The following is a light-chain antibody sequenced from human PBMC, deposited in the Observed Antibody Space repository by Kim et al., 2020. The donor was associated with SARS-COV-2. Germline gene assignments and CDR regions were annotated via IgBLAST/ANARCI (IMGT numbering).Light chain of an antibody. CDR3: QSYDSSLSVVV. J-gene: IGLJ2*01. CDR2: GNN. Sequence: QSMLTQPPSVSGAPGQRVTISCTGSSSNIGPTYDIHWYQHLPGTAPKLLIYGNNNRPSGVPDRFSGSKSGTSASLAITGLQAEDEADYYCQSYDSSLSVVVFGGGTKVTVL. CDR1: SSNIGPTYD. V-gene: IGLV1-40*01.